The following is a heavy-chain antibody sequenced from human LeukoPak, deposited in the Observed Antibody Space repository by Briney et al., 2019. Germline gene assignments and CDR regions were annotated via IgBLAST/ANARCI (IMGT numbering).Heavy chain of an antibody. CDR3: ARGGAVPAANNWFDP. Sequence: PGGSLRLSCAASGFTFSSYEMNWVRQAPGKGLEWVSYIRSSGSTIYYADSVNGRFTISGDNAKNSLYLQMNSLRAEDTAVYYCARGGAVPAANNWFDPWGQGTLVTVSS. D-gene: IGHD2-2*01. CDR2: IRSSGSTI. V-gene: IGHV3-48*03. J-gene: IGHJ5*02. CDR1: GFTFSSYE.